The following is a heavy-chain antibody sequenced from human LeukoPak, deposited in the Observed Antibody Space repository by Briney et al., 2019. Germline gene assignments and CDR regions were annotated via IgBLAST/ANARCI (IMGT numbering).Heavy chain of an antibody. Sequence: PSETLSLTCTVSGGSISSGGYYWSWIRQHPGKGLEWIGHIYYSGSTYYNPSLKSRVTISVDTSKNQFSLKLSSVTAADTAVYYCARDPFRSSFDSWGQGTLVTVSS. V-gene: IGHV4-31*03. D-gene: IGHD1-26*01. J-gene: IGHJ4*02. CDR1: GGSISSGGYY. CDR3: ARDPFRSSFDS. CDR2: IYYSGST.